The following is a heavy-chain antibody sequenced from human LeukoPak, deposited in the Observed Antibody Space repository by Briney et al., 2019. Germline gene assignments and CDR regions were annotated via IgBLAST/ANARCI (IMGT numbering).Heavy chain of an antibody. Sequence: GASVKVSCKASGYTFTDYYIHWVRQAPGQGLEWMGWINPNSGGTNYAQRFQGRVTMTRDTSTSTAYMELRSLRSDDTAVYYCARARGYSSGWDYFDYWGQGTLVTVSS. J-gene: IGHJ4*02. D-gene: IGHD6-19*01. CDR2: INPNSGGT. CDR3: ARARGYSSGWDYFDY. V-gene: IGHV1-2*02. CDR1: GYTFTDYY.